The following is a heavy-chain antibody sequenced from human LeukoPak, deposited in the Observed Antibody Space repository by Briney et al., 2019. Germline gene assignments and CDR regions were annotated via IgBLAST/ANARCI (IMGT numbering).Heavy chain of an antibody. D-gene: IGHD6-19*01. Sequence: GASVKVSCKASGGTFSSYAISWVRQAPGQGLEWMGGIIPIFGTANYAQKFQGRVTITTDESTSTAYMELSSLRSEDTAVYYCARGVGYSSGWYHYFDYWGQGTLVTVSS. CDR2: IIPIFGTA. CDR3: ARGVGYSSGWYHYFDY. J-gene: IGHJ4*02. CDR1: GGTFSSYA. V-gene: IGHV1-69*05.